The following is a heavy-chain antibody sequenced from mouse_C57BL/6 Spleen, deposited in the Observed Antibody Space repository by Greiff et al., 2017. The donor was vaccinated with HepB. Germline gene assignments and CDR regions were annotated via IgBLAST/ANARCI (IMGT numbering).Heavy chain of an antibody. J-gene: IGHJ4*01. CDR3: ARPHYYGSGIYAMDY. CDR2: INPYNGDT. V-gene: IGHV1-20*01. CDR1: GYSFTGYF. Sequence: VQLQQSGPELVKPGDSVKISCKASGYSFTGYFMNWVMQSHGKSLEWIGRINPYNGDTFYNQKFKGKATLTVDKSSSTAHMALRSLTSEDSAVYYCARPHYYGSGIYAMDYWGQGTSVTVSS. D-gene: IGHD1-1*01.